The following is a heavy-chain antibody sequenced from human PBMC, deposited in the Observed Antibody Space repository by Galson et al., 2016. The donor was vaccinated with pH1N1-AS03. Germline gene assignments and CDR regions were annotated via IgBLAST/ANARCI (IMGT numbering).Heavy chain of an antibody. Sequence: ETLSLTCAVSGGSFSGNYWSWIRQPPGKGLEWIGEINHSGSTNSTPSLQSRVAISVDPSKNQFSLNVTSVTAADTAVYYCARVERRRLNGPMTFDYWGQGTLVTVSS. CDR1: GGSFSGNY. V-gene: IGHV4-34*01. D-gene: IGHD3-22*01. J-gene: IGHJ4*02. CDR3: ARVERRRLNGPMTFDY. CDR2: INHSGST.